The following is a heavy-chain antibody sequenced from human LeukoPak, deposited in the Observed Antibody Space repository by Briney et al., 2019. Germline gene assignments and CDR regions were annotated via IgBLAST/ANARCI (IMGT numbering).Heavy chain of an antibody. V-gene: IGHV3-30*02. CDR1: GFTFGSYG. J-gene: IGHJ4*02. CDR3: AKDYPLRRSSFGYFDY. CDR2: IRYDGSNK. D-gene: IGHD6-6*01. Sequence: GGSLRLSCAASGFTFGSYGMHWVRQAPGKGLEWVAFIRYDGSNKYYADSVKGRFTISRDNSKNTLYLQMNSLRAEDTAVYYCAKDYPLRRSSFGYFDYWGQGTLVTVSS.